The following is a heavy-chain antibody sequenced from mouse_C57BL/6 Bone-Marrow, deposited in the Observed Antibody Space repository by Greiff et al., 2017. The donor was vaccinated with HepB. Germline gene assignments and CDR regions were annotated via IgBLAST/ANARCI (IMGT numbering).Heavy chain of an antibody. V-gene: IGHV5-9-1*02. CDR3: TRVLMITTSFDY. CDR1: GFTFSSYA. D-gene: IGHD2-4*01. Sequence: EVKLMESGEGLVKPGGSLKLSCAASGFTFSSYAMSWVRQTPEKRLEWVAYISSGGDYIYYADTVKGRFTISRDNARNTLYLQMSSLKSEDTAMYYCTRVLMITTSFDYWGQGTTLTVSS. CDR2: ISSGGDYI. J-gene: IGHJ2*01.